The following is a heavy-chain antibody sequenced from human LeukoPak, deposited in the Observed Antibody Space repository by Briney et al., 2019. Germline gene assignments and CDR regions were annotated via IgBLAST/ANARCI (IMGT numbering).Heavy chain of an antibody. CDR2: VSTDGNII. V-gene: IGHV3-74*01. Sequence: GGPLRLSCAASGFTFSSYWMHWVRQAPGKGLVWVSRVSTDGNIISYADSVKGRFTISRDNAKNTVYLQMNSLRAEDTAVYYCVRDRTTVTLFDSWGQGTLVTVSS. D-gene: IGHD4-17*01. J-gene: IGHJ4*02. CDR3: VRDRTTVTLFDS. CDR1: GFTFSSYW.